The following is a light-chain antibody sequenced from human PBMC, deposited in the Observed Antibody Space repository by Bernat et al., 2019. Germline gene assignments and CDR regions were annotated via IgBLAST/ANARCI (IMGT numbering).Light chain of an antibody. J-gene: IGLJ2*01. CDR1: SSDVGSYNL. CDR3: CSYAGRSTFDV. V-gene: IGLV2-23*02. Sequence: QSALTQPASVSGSPGQSITISCTGTSSDVGSYNLVSWYQQHPGKAPKLIIYEVTKRPSGVSNRFSGSKSGNTACLTISGLQPEDEADYFCCSYAGRSTFDVFGGGTELTVL. CDR2: EVT.